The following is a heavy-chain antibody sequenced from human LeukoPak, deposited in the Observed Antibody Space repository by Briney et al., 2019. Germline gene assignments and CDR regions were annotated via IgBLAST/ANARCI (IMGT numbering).Heavy chain of an antibody. V-gene: IGHV3-30*02. CDR2: IRYDGSNQ. Sequence: PGGCLTPSCPPSGFAFSRSGMHWVSQAQGKGLEWVAFIRYDGSNQYYADSVKGRFTFSRDNSKNTLFPQMNSLRGEDTAVYYCAKDRDSSGYSDFDHWGQGTLVTVSS. D-gene: IGHD3-22*01. CDR1: GFAFSRSG. CDR3: AKDRDSSGYSDFDH. J-gene: IGHJ4*02.